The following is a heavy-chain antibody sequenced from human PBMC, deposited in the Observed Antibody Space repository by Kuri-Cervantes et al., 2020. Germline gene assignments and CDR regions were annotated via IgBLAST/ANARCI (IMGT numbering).Heavy chain of an antibody. V-gene: IGHV1-46*01. J-gene: IGHJ6*02. CDR2: INPSGGST. Sequence: ASVKVSCKASGYTFTSYYMHWVRQAPGQGLEWMGIINPSGGSTSYAQKFQGRVTMTRDTSTSTAYMELRSLRSDDTAVYYCARSDLYGSGSYGYYYGMDVWGQGTTVTVSS. CDR1: GYTFTSYY. D-gene: IGHD3-10*01. CDR3: ARSDLYGSGSYGYYYGMDV.